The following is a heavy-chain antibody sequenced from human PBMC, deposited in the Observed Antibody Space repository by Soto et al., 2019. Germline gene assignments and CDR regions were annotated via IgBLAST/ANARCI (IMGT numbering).Heavy chain of an antibody. CDR1: GYTFTSYG. CDR2: ISAYNGNT. J-gene: IGHJ3*02. Sequence: GASVKVSCKASGYTFTSYGISWVRQAPGQGLEWMGWISAYNGNTNYAQKLQGRVTMTTNTSTSTAYMELSSLRSEDTAVYYCARNLWGCSSTSCYHDAFDIWGQGTMVTVSS. D-gene: IGHD2-2*01. CDR3: ARNLWGCSSTSCYHDAFDI. V-gene: IGHV1-18*01.